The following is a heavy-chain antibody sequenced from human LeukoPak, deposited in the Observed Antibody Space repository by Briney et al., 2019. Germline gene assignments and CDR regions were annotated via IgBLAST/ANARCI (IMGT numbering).Heavy chain of an antibody. CDR1: GSTFRIYG. CDR3: ARDRKDYYGSGSPPPPDFDY. D-gene: IGHD3-10*01. V-gene: IGHV3-33*01. Sequence: GGSRRLSCAASGSTFRIYGMHTARQAPGKGLERVAAIWYDGSNKNYSDSVKGRLTLSRDNSKNTLYLQMNSLRAEDTAVYYCARDRKDYYGSGSPPPPDFDYWGQGTLVTVSS. CDR2: IWYDGSNK. J-gene: IGHJ4*02.